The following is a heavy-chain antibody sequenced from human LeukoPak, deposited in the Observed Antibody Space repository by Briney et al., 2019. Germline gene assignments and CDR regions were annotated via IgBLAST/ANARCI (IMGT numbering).Heavy chain of an antibody. CDR1: GFTFSSYA. Sequence: GGSLRLSCAASGFTFSSYAMHWVRQAPGKGLEWVAVISYDGSNKYYADSVKGRFTISRDNSKNTLYLQMNSLRAEDTAVYYCARDGGYSSGWYPGDWGQGTLVTVSS. V-gene: IGHV3-30-3*01. D-gene: IGHD6-19*01. CDR3: ARDGGYSSGWYPGD. J-gene: IGHJ4*02. CDR2: ISYDGSNK.